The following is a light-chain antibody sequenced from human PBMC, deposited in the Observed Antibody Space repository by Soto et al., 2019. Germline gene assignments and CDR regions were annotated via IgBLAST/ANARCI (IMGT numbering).Light chain of an antibody. V-gene: IGKV1-33*01. Sequence: DIKMTQSPSSLSASVGDTVTITCQASQDISHYLNWYQQKPGKALKLLIYDASNLHPGVPSRFRGSGSGTKFTLTIAILQHDDFAPYCCQHYETFSGTFGPGTNVDI. CDR1: QDISHY. J-gene: IGKJ1*01. CDR2: DAS. CDR3: QHYETFSGT.